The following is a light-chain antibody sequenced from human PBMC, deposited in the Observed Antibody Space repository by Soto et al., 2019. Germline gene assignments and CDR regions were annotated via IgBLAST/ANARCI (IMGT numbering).Light chain of an antibody. CDR1: QGISSY. CDR3: QQLNTYPIT. Sequence: IQLTQSPSSLSASVGDRVTITCRASQGISSYLAWYQQKLGKAPKLLIYGASTLEGGVPFRFSGSGSGTDFTLIISSVQPEDFATYYCQQLNTYPITFGQGTRLEIK. V-gene: IGKV1-9*01. J-gene: IGKJ5*01. CDR2: GAS.